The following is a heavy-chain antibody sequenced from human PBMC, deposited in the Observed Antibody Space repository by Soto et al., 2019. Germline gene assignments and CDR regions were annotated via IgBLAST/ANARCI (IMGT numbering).Heavy chain of an antibody. V-gene: IGHV3-30-3*01. CDR1: GFTFSSYA. CDR2: ISYDGSNK. D-gene: IGHD3-3*01. CDR3: ARDPSSTIFRVVIITYYYYGMDV. J-gene: IGHJ6*02. Sequence: GGSLRLSCAASGFTFSSYAMHWVRQAPGKGLERVAVISYDGSNKYYADSVKGRFTISRDNSKNTLYLQMNSLRAEDTAVYYCARDPSSTIFRVVIITYYYYGMDVWGQGTTVIVSS.